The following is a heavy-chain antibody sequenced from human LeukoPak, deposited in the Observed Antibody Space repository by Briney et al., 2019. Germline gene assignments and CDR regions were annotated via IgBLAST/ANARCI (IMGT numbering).Heavy chain of an antibody. D-gene: IGHD3-10*01. CDR2: ITAYNGNT. J-gene: IGHJ4*02. V-gene: IGHV1-18*01. Sequence: ASVKVSCKASGYTFINYGINWVRQAPGQGLEWMGWITAYNGNTNYAQKFQGRVTLTTDTSTSTVYMELSSLRSEDTAVYYCASELSRGDEGFDYWGQGTLVTVSS. CDR1: GYTFINYG. CDR3: ASELSRGDEGFDY.